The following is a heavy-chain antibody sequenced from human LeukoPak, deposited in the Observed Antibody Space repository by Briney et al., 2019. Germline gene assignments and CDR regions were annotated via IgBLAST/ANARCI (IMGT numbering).Heavy chain of an antibody. J-gene: IGHJ3*02. D-gene: IGHD2-21*02. CDR3: ARGCGGDCGDAFDI. CDR2: IIPNFGKA. Sequence: SVKVSCKASGGTYSSYDLSWVRQAPGKGLEWMGGIIPNFGKANYAQKFQGRVTITADESTSTAYMELSSLRSEDTAVYYCARGCGGDCGDAFDIWGQGTMVTVSS. V-gene: IGHV1-69*13. CDR1: GGTYSSYD.